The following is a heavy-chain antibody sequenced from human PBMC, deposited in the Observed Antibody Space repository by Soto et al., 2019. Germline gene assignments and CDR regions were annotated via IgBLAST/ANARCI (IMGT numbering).Heavy chain of an antibody. V-gene: IGHV4-39*01. CDR3: ARHLVSRRYAFVSFDI. CDR2: IYYSGST. D-gene: IGHD3-16*01. CDR1: GGSISSSSYY. Sequence: SETLSLTCTVSGGSISSSSYYWGWIRQPPGKGLEWIGSIYYSGSTYYNPSLKSRVTISVDTSRNQFSLKLSSVTAADTAVYYCARHLVSRRYAFVSFDIWGQGTMVTVSS. J-gene: IGHJ3*02.